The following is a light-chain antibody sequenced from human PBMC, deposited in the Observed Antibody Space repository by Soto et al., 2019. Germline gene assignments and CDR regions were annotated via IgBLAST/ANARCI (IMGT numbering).Light chain of an antibody. J-gene: IGKJ4*01. Sequence: DIQMTQSPSSVSASVGDRVTITCRASQGIDNWLAWYQQKPGKATNLLIYGASSLQSGVPSRFSGSGSGTDFPLTSSGLQPEDFAAYYCQQANTFPLNVSGGTKVDIK. CDR1: QGIDNW. CDR2: GAS. V-gene: IGKV1-12*01. CDR3: QQANTFPLN.